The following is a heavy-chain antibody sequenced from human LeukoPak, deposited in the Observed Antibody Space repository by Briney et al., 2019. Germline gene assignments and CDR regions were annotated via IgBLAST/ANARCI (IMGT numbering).Heavy chain of an antibody. CDR3: ASGTIAAAGYYYFDY. Sequence: GGSLRLSCAASGFTFRSYWMSWVRQAPGKGLEWVADIKQEGSEQHYVDSVKGRFTISRDNDKNSLYLQMNSLRAEDTAVYYCASGTIAAAGYYYFDYWGQGTQVTVSS. CDR2: IKQEGSEQ. CDR1: GFTFRSYW. J-gene: IGHJ4*02. V-gene: IGHV3-7*02. D-gene: IGHD6-13*01.